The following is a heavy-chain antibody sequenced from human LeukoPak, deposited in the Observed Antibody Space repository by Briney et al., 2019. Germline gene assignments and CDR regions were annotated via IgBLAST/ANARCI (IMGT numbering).Heavy chain of an antibody. D-gene: IGHD3-10*01. CDR1: GFTFSSYG. Sequence: PGGSLRLSCAASGFTFSSYGMHWARQAPGKGLEWVAFIRYDGSNKYYADSVKGRFTISRDNSKNTLYLQMNSLRAEDTAVYYCAGGPSRGNGDYYYYMGVWGKGTTVTISS. CDR2: IRYDGSNK. CDR3: AGGPSRGNGDYYYYMGV. V-gene: IGHV3-30*02. J-gene: IGHJ6*03.